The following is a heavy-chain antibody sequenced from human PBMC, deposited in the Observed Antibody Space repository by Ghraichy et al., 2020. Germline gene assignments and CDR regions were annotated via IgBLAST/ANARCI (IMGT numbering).Heavy chain of an antibody. D-gene: IGHD2-2*01. J-gene: IGHJ4*02. CDR2: IKQDGSEK. CDR1: GFTFSSYW. V-gene: IGHV3-7*01. CDR3: ARSLHFVVVPTSGVYFDY. Sequence: SLRLSCVASGFTFSSYWMSWVRQAPGKGLEWVANIKQDGSEKFYVDSVEGRFTISRDNAKNSLFLQMNTLRAGDTAVYYCARSLHFVVVPTSGVYFDYWGQGTLVTVSS.